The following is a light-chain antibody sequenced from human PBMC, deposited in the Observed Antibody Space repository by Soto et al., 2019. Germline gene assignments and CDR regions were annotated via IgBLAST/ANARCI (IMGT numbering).Light chain of an antibody. V-gene: IGKV4-1*01. CDR3: HQYSSAPYT. CDR1: QSILYRLNNTNF. CDR2: WAS. Sequence: DIVMTQFPDSLAVSLGERATINCKSSQSILYRLNNTNFLAWYQQKPGQPTKLLIYWASTRESGVPDRFSDSDSGTEFTLTISSLQAEDVAVYYCHQYSSAPYTFGQGTQLEIK. J-gene: IGKJ2*01.